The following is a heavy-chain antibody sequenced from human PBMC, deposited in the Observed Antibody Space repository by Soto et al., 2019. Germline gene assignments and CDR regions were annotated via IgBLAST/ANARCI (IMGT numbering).Heavy chain of an antibody. J-gene: IGHJ4*02. CDR1: GFTFSSNW. V-gene: IGHV3-7*01. Sequence: GSLRLSCAASGFTFSSNWMDWVRQAPGKGLEWVANINQDGSEKNYVDSVKGRFTISRDNAKNSLYLQMISLTAEDSALYYCSKSLDYWGQGALVTSPQ. CDR2: INQDGSEK. CDR3: SKSLDY.